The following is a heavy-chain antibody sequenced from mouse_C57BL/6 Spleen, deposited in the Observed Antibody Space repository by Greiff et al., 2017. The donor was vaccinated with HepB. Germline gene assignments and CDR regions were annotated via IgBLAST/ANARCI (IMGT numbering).Heavy chain of an antibody. CDR2: IDPSDSYT. J-gene: IGHJ1*03. CDR3: ARGEPMAEGYFDV. CDR1: GYTFTSYW. V-gene: IGHV1-50*01. Sequence: VQLQQPGAELVKPGASVKLSCKASGYTFTSYWMQWVKQRPGQGLEWIEEIDPSDSYTNYHQKFKGKATLTVDTSSSTAYMQLSSLTSEDSAVYDCARGEPMAEGYFDVWGTGTTVTVSS.